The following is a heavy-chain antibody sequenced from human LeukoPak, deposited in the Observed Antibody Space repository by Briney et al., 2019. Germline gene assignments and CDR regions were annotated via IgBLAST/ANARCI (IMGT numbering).Heavy chain of an antibody. V-gene: IGHV4-38-2*01. CDR2: IYHSGST. J-gene: IGHJ4*02. CDR1: GYSISSGYY. CDR3: ARVRGYCSSTICYRYYFDY. D-gene: IGHD2-2*01. Sequence: PSETLSLTCAVSGYSISSGYYWGWIRQPPGKGLEWIGSIYHSGSTYYNPSLKSRGTISVDTSKTQFSLKLTSVTAADTAVYYCARVRGYCSSTICYRYYFDYWGQGTLVTVSS.